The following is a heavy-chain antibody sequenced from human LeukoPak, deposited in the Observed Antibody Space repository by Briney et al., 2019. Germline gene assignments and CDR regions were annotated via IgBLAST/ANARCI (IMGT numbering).Heavy chain of an antibody. J-gene: IGHJ6*03. CDR1: GGSFSGYY. V-gene: IGHV4-34*01. D-gene: IGHD1-26*01. CDR3: ARVGRLVRWYYYMDV. CDR2: INHSGST. Sequence: SETLSLTCAVYGGSFSGYYWSWIRQPPGKGPEWIGEINHSGSTNYNPSLKSRVTISVDTSKNQFSLKLSSVTAADTAVYYCARVGRLVRWYYYMDVWGKGTTVTISS.